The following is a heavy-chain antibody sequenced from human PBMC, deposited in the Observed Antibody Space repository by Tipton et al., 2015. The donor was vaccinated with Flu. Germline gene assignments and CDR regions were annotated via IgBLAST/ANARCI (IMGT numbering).Heavy chain of an antibody. D-gene: IGHD6-6*01. Sequence: TLSLTCTVSGGSISSYYRSWIRQPAGKGLEWIGRIYTSGSTNYNPSLKSRVTMSVDTSKNQFSLKLYSVTAADTAVYYCARDRLSRGFDPWGQGTLVTVSS. CDR3: ARDRLSRGFDP. J-gene: IGHJ5*02. CDR2: IYTSGST. CDR1: GGSISSYY. V-gene: IGHV4-4*07.